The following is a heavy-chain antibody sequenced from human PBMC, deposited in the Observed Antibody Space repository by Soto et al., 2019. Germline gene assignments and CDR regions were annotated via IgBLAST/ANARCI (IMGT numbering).Heavy chain of an antibody. CDR2: IYFDGITT. Sequence: GGSLRLSCTASGFTFNTHWMHWVRQAPGKGLVWVSRIYFDGITTNYADSVKGRLTVSRDNAKNTVYLHVNTLRDEDTAVYYCARGGAMGVDYWRQGTLVTVPQ. D-gene: IGHD1-26*01. CDR1: GFTFNTHW. CDR3: ARGGAMGVDY. J-gene: IGHJ4*02. V-gene: IGHV3-74*01.